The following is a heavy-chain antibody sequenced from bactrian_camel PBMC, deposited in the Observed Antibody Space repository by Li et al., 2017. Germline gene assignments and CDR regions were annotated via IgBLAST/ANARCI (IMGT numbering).Heavy chain of an antibody. CDR1: GYLYAQYC. V-gene: IGHV3S54*01. Sequence: QLVESGGGAMQTGGSLKLSCAVSGYLYAQYCMGWFRQSPGNQRKGIAAIYTVGGDEHYHDSVKGRFTISQDNAKNTVYLQMNDLQPEDTAMYFCAEGRGSRGEHCYSLNYWGQGTQVTVS. J-gene: IGHJ4*01. CDR2: IYTVGGDE. D-gene: IGHD6*01. CDR3: AEGRGSRGEHCYSLNY.